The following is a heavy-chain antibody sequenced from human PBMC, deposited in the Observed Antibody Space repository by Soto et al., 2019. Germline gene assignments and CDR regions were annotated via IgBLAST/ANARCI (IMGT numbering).Heavy chain of an antibody. Sequence: EVQLVQSGAEVKKPGESLKISCKGSGYSFTSYWIGWVRQMPGKGLEWMGIIYPGDSDTRYSPSFQGQVTISADKSISTAYLQWSSLKASDTAIYYCARQGSRPGYSSGWYARDYWYFDLWGRGTLVTVSS. D-gene: IGHD6-19*01. CDR1: GYSFTSYW. CDR3: ARQGSRPGYSSGWYARDYWYFDL. CDR2: IYPGDSDT. J-gene: IGHJ2*01. V-gene: IGHV5-51*01.